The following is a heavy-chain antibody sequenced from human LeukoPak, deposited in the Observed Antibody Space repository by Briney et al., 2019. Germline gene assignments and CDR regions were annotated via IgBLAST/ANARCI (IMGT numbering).Heavy chain of an antibody. V-gene: IGHV4-34*01. CDR3: ARGGYSSSWYRRSSNWFDP. D-gene: IGHD6-13*01. CDR2: INHSGTS. CDR1: GESFSGHS. Sequence: SETLSLTCAVYGESFSGHSCSWIRQPPGKGLEWIGEINHSGTSNINPSLKSRVTISVDTSKNQFSLKLSSVTAADTAVYYCARGGYSSSWYRRSSNWFDPWGQGTLVTVSS. J-gene: IGHJ5*02.